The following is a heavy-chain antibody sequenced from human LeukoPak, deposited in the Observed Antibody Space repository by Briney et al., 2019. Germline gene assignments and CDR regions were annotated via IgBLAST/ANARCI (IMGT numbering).Heavy chain of an antibody. V-gene: IGHV3-7*05. CDR3: VRSGGY. CDR2: IKEDGSEK. CDR1: GFTFSNYW. J-gene: IGHJ4*02. Sequence: SGGSLRLSRAASGFTFSNYWMNWVRQAPGKGLEWVANIKEDGSEKYYVDSVKGRLTISRDNAKNSLCLQMNSLRAEDTAIYYCVRSGGYWGQGTLVTVSS. D-gene: IGHD1-26*01.